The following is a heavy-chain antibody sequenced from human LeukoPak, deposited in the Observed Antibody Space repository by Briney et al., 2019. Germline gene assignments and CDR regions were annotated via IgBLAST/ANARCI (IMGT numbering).Heavy chain of an antibody. V-gene: IGHV4-61*08. CDR3: ARARTGFDL. CDR2: IYYTGST. J-gene: IGHJ5*02. Sequence: PSETLSLTCTVSGGSISSGGYYWRWIRQHPGKGLEWIGYIYYTGSTNYNPSLKSRVTISVDTSKNQLSLKLSSVTAADSAVYYCARARTGFDLWGQGALVTVSS. CDR1: GGSISSGGYY. D-gene: IGHD1-1*01.